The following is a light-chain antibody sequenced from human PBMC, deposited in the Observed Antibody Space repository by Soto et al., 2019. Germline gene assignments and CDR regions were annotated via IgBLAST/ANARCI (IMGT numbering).Light chain of an antibody. CDR1: QSLLQTNGNTY. Sequence: DIVMTQSPLSLPVTPGAPASISCRSSQSLLQTNGNTYLDWYLQKPGQSPQLLISLATNRASGVPDRFSGSGSGTDFTLKISRVEAEDVGVYYCMQALQTPFTFGGGTKVDIK. J-gene: IGKJ4*01. V-gene: IGKV2-28*01. CDR3: MQALQTPFT. CDR2: LAT.